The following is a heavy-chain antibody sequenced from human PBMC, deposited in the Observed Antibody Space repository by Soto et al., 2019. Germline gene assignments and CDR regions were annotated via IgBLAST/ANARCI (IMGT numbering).Heavy chain of an antibody. Sequence: PGGSLRLSCAASGFSFSSYAMSWVRQAPGKGLEWVSAISGSGGSTYYADSVKGRFTISRDNSKNTLYLQMNSLRAEDTAVYYCARGFRLLNDYWGQGTLVTVSS. CDR1: GFSFSSYA. D-gene: IGHD2-15*01. V-gene: IGHV3-23*01. CDR3: ARGFRLLNDY. CDR2: ISGSGGST. J-gene: IGHJ4*02.